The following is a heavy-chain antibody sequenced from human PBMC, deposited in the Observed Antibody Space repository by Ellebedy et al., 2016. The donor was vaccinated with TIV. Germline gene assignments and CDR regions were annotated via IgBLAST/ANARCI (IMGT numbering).Heavy chain of an antibody. CDR2: MRYDGSNK. CDR1: GFTFSDYG. Sequence: LSLTCAASGFTFSDYGMHWVRQAPGKGLEWVAFMRYDGSNKYYADSVKGRFTISRDNSKNTLYLRMNSLRAEETAVYYCAKLPYYYDSSGYSFWGQGTLVTVTS. D-gene: IGHD3-22*01. CDR3: AKLPYYYDSSGYSF. J-gene: IGHJ4*02. V-gene: IGHV3-30*02.